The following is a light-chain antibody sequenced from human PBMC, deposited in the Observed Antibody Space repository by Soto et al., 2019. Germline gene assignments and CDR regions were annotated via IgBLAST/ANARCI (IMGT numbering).Light chain of an antibody. J-gene: IGKJ3*01. CDR2: AAS. V-gene: IGKV1-27*01. Sequence: DIQMTQSPSSLSASVGDRVTITCRASQGISNYLAWYQQKPGKVPKLRIYAASTLQSGVPSRFSGSGSGTDFTLTISRLQSEDVATYYCQNYNSALFTCGPGTKVDIK. CDR3: QNYNSALFT. CDR1: QGISNY.